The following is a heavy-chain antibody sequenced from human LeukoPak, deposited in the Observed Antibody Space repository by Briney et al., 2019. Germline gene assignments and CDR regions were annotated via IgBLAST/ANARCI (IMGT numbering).Heavy chain of an antibody. V-gene: IGHV3-30*18. J-gene: IGHJ4*02. Sequence: GRSLRLSCAASGFTFSSYGMHWVRQAPGKGLEWGAVILYDGSNKYYADSVKGRFTISRDNSKNTLYLQMNSLRAEDTAVYYCAKDVRRYCSGGSCYSVDYWGQGTLVTVSS. CDR3: AKDVRRYCSGGSCYSVDY. CDR2: ILYDGSNK. CDR1: GFTFSSYG. D-gene: IGHD2-15*01.